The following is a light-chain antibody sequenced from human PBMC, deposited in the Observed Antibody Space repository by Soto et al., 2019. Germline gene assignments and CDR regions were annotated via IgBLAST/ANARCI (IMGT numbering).Light chain of an antibody. Sequence: EIVLTQSPGTLSLSPGEGAALSCRTSQSISSSYLAWYQQKPGQAPRLLIYAASSRATGIPDRFSGSGSGTDFTLTISRLEPEDFAVYYCQLYGGSHMFSFGQGTKVEI. V-gene: IGKV3-20*01. CDR1: QSISSSY. J-gene: IGKJ2*01. CDR2: AAS. CDR3: QLYGGSHMFS.